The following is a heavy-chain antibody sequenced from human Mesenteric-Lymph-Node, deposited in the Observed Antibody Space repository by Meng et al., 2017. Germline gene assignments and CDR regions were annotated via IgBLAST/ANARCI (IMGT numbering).Heavy chain of an antibody. CDR3: ARVDSSGYFLDY. CDR1: GGSISSGGHS. V-gene: IGHV4-31*03. CDR2: IYYSGST. D-gene: IGHD3-22*01. J-gene: IGHJ4*01. Sequence: QVQLQESGPGLVKPSQTPFLTFTVSGGSISSGGHSWSWIRQHPGKGLEWIAYIYYSGSTYYNPSLKSRVILSVDTSKNQFSLKLSSVTAADTAVYYCARVDSSGYFLDYWGQGTLVTVSS.